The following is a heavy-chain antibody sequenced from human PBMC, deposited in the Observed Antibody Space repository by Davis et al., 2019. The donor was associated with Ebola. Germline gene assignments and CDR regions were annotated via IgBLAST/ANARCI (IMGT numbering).Heavy chain of an antibody. D-gene: IGHD5-24*01. CDR1: GGSFSGYY. V-gene: IGHV4-59*12. J-gene: IGHJ4*02. CDR3: ARDQGWLQFGYFDY. Sequence: SETLSLTCAVYGGSFSGYYWSWIRQPPGKGLEWLGYIYYSGSTNYNPSLKSRVTISVDTSKNQFSLKLSSVTAADTAVYYCARDQGWLQFGYFDYWGQGTLVTVSS. CDR2: IYYSGST.